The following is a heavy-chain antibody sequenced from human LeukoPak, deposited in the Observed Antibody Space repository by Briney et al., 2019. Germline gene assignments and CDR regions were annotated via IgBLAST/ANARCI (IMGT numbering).Heavy chain of an antibody. D-gene: IGHD4-11*01. V-gene: IGHV1-2*02. CDR2: INPNSGGT. J-gene: IGHJ6*03. CDR1: GYTFTGYY. Sequence: ASVKVSCKASGYTFTGYYMHWVRQAPGQGLEWMGWINPNSGGTNYAQNLQGRVTMTTDTSTSTAYMELRSLRSDDTAIYYCARGSTKVTSVIHMDVWGKGTTVTVSS. CDR3: ARGSTKVTSVIHMDV.